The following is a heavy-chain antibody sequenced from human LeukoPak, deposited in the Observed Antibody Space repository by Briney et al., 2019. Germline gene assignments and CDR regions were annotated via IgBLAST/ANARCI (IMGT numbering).Heavy chain of an antibody. CDR2: IHHSGST. Sequence: SGTLSLTCAVSGGSISSSNWWSWVRQPPGKGLEWIGEIHHSGSTNYSPSLKSRVTISVDSSKNQFSLKLSSVTAADTAVYYCARVVAFYYDSRGYYYFDYWGQGTLVTVSS. CDR3: ARVVAFYYDSRGYYYFDY. CDR1: GGSISSSNW. V-gene: IGHV4-4*02. D-gene: IGHD3-22*01. J-gene: IGHJ4*02.